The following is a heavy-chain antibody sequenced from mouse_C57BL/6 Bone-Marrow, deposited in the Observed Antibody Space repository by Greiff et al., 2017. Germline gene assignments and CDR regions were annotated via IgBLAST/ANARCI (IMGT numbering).Heavy chain of an antibody. D-gene: IGHD1-1*01. CDR3: AREAVVPLYFDV. Sequence: LQESGAELARPGASVKLSCKASGYTFTSYGISWVKQRTGQGLEWIGEIYPRSGNTYYNEKFKGKATLTADKSSSTAYMELRSLTSEDSAVYFCAREAVVPLYFDVWGTGTTVTVSS. CDR2: IYPRSGNT. V-gene: IGHV1-81*01. CDR1: GYTFTSYG. J-gene: IGHJ1*03.